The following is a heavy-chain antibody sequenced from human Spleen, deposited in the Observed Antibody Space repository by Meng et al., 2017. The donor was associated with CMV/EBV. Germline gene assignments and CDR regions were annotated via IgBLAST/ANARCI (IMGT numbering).Heavy chain of an antibody. CDR3: ARNFAGGLDV. V-gene: IGHV3-74*01. Sequence: GGSLRLSCAASGFTFSSYAMSWVRQAPGKGLEWVSRINTDGSGTGYADSVKGRFTISRDNAKNTLYLQMNNLRAEDTAVYYCARNFAGGLDVWGQGTTVTVSS. J-gene: IGHJ6*02. CDR2: INTDGSGT. D-gene: IGHD2/OR15-2a*01. CDR1: GFTFSSYA.